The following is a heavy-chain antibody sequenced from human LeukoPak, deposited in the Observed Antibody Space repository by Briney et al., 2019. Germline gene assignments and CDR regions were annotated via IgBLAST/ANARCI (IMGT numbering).Heavy chain of an antibody. V-gene: IGHV1-8*01. J-gene: IGHJ5*02. CDR1: GYTFTSYD. Sequence: ASVKVSCKASGYTFTSYDINWVRQTTGQGLEWMGWMNPNSGNTGYAQKFQGRVTMTRNTSISTAYMELSSLRSEDTAVYYCARAGGFWSGYDNWFVPWGQGTLVTVSS. CDR2: MNPNSGNT. D-gene: IGHD3-3*01. CDR3: ARAGGFWSGYDNWFVP.